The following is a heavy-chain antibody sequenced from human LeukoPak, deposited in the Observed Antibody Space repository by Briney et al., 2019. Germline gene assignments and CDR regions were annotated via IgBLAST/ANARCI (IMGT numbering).Heavy chain of an antibody. CDR3: AKGGPLDY. CDR2: ISGIGGTT. V-gene: IGHV3-23*01. D-gene: IGHD3-16*01. Sequence: PGGSLRLSCAASGFTFSTYAMSWVRQAPGKGLEWVSVISGIGGTTYYADSVKGRFTISRVNSKNTVYLQMNSLRAEDTAVYYCAKGGPLDYWGQGTLVTVSS. CDR1: GFTFSTYA. J-gene: IGHJ4*02.